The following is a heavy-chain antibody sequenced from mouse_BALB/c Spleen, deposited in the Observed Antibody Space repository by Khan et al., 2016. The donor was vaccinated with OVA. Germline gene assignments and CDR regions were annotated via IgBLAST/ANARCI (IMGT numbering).Heavy chain of an antibody. V-gene: IGHV2-2*02. CDR3: ARNRNGYFTY. CDR2: IWSGGST. Sequence: QVQLKQSGPGLVQPSQSLSITCTVSGFSLSSYGVHWVRQSPGKGLEWLGMIWSGGSTDYNATFISRLSISKNNSKSQVFFKMNSLQANATAIYYCARNRNGYFTYWGQGTTLTVSS. CDR1: GFSLSSYG. D-gene: IGHD1-1*02. J-gene: IGHJ2*01.